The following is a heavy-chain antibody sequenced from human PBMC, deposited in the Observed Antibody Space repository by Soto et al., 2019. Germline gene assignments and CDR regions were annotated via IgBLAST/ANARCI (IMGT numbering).Heavy chain of an antibody. J-gene: IGHJ3*01. CDR1: GFTLSMSA. Sequence: EVQLMESGGGLVQPGGSLRLSCASSGFTLSMSAVNWVRQAPGKGLEWVSYISDSGDRTYYADSVKGRFTISRDRSKNTVCLHMDSLRAEDRSVYYCAKDRGIIVKAGDAFDVWGQGTKVTVSS. D-gene: IGHD3-16*02. CDR2: ISDSGDRT. V-gene: IGHV3-23*01. CDR3: AKDRGIIVKAGDAFDV.